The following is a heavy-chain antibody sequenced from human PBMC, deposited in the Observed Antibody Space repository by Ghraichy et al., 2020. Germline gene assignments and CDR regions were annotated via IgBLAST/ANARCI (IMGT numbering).Heavy chain of an antibody. CDR1: GGSISSSSYY. Sequence: SETLSLTCTVSGGSISSSSYYWGWIRQPPGEGLEGIGRIYDSGSTDYNPSLKSRGTISVDTSKNQFSLKLSSVTAADTAVYYCARTYSSGWYFDYWGQGTLVTVS. V-gene: IGHV4-39*01. J-gene: IGHJ4*02. D-gene: IGHD6-19*01. CDR2: IYDSGST. CDR3: ARTYSSGWYFDY.